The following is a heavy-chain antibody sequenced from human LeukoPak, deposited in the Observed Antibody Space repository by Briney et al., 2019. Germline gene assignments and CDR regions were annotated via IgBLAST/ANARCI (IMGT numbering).Heavy chain of an antibody. D-gene: IGHD3-22*01. CDR2: IYSGGST. CDR1: GFTVSSNC. Sequence: GGSLRLSCAASGFTVSSNCMSWVRQAPGKGLEWVSVIYSGGSTYYADSVKGRFTISRDNSKNTLYLQMNSLRAEDTAVYYCARGSEVDISAFDIWGQGTMVTVSS. CDR3: ARGSEVDISAFDI. J-gene: IGHJ3*02. V-gene: IGHV3-53*01.